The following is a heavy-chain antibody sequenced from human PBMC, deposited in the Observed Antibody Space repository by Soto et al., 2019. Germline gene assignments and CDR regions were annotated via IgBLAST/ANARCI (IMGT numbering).Heavy chain of an antibody. J-gene: IGHJ4*02. V-gene: IGHV6-1*01. Sequence: SQTLSLTCAISGDTVSNSGAAWNWIRQSPSRGLEWLGRTYYRSKWYNDYASSVKSRITINPDTSKNQFSLHLTSVTPEDTAVYYCARDPTTMKHEFDYWGQGTLVTVSS. D-gene: IGHD1-1*01. CDR1: GDTVSNSGAA. CDR2: TYYRSKWYN. CDR3: ARDPTTMKHEFDY.